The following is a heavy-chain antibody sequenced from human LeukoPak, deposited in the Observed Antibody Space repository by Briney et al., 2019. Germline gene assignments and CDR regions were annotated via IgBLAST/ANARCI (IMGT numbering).Heavy chain of an antibody. Sequence: ASVKVSCKASGYTFTSYDINWVRQATGQGLEWMGWMNPNSGNTGYAQKFQGRVTMTRNTSISTAYMELSSLRSEDTAVYYCARDQPTVYNWNSKGPAPYYFDYWGQGTLVTVSS. V-gene: IGHV1-8*01. J-gene: IGHJ4*02. CDR1: GYTFTSYD. CDR3: ARDQPTVYNWNSKGPAPYYFDY. D-gene: IGHD1-1*01. CDR2: MNPNSGNT.